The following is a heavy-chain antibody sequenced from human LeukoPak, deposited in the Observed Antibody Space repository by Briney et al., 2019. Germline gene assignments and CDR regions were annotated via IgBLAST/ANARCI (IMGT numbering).Heavy chain of an antibody. Sequence: HPGGSLRLSCTGSGFTFGSYGMHWVRQAPGKGLEWVAYTRDDASKIWYGGSVKGRFTISRDNSKNTLYLHMSSVRGEDTAMYYCANGDCRGGRCSSGAHWGQGTLVTVSS. D-gene: IGHD2-15*01. CDR2: TRDDASKI. CDR3: ANGDCRGGRCSSGAH. V-gene: IGHV3-30*02. J-gene: IGHJ4*02. CDR1: GFTFGSYG.